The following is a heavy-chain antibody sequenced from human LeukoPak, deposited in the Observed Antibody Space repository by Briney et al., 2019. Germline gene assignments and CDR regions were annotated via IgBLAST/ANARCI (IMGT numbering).Heavy chain of an antibody. CDR2: IYYSGST. CDR3: AHIAAAGYFDY. D-gene: IGHD6-13*01. Sequence: SETLSLTCTVSGGSISSYYWSWIRQPPGKGLEWIGYIYYSGSTYYNPSLKSRVTISVDTSKNQFSLKLSSVTAADTAVYYCAHIAAAGYFDYWGQGTLVTVSS. J-gene: IGHJ4*02. CDR1: GGSISSYY. V-gene: IGHV4-59*04.